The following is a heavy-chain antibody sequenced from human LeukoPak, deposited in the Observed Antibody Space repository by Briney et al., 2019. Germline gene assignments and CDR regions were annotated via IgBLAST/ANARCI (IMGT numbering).Heavy chain of an antibody. D-gene: IGHD6-6*01. Sequence: SETLSLTCAVYGGSFSGYYWSWIRQPPGKGLEWIGEINHSGSTNYNPSLKSRVTISVDTSKNQFSLKLSSVTAADTAAYYCARGSSWVGYAFDIWGQGTMVTVSS. V-gene: IGHV4-34*01. J-gene: IGHJ3*02. CDR3: ARGSSWVGYAFDI. CDR2: INHSGST. CDR1: GGSFSGYY.